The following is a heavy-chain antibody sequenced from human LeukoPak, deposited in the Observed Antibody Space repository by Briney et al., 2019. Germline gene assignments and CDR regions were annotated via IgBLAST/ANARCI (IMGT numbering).Heavy chain of an antibody. CDR3: ARTGLGMYSFDY. J-gene: IGHJ4*02. CDR2: IRYDGSNK. Sequence: GGSLRLSCVASGFTFSSYGMHWVRQAPGKGLEWVAYIRYDGSNKYYGDSVKGRFTISRDNSKNTLYLQMNSLRAEDTAVYYCARTGLGMYSFDYWGQGTLVTVSS. V-gene: IGHV3-30*02. D-gene: IGHD3/OR15-3a*01. CDR1: GFTFSSYG.